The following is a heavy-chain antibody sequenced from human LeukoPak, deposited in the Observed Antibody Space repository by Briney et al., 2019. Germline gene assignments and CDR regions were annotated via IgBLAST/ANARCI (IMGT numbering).Heavy chain of an antibody. CDR1: GFTFSGSA. Sequence: GGSLRLSCAASGFTFSGSAMHWVRQASGKGLEWVGRIRSKANSYATAYAASVKGRFTISRDDSKNTAYLQMNSLKTEDTAVYYCTRLITIVDTAMVMDAFDIWGQGTMVTVSS. CDR3: TRLITIVDTAMVMDAFDI. D-gene: IGHD5-18*01. V-gene: IGHV3-73*01. J-gene: IGHJ3*02. CDR2: IRSKANSYAT.